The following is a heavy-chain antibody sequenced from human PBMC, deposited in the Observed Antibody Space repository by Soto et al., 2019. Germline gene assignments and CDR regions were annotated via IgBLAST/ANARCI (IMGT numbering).Heavy chain of an antibody. CDR1: GRSISSYY. CDR2: IYYSGST. Sequence: QVQLQESGPGLVKPSETLSLTCTVSGRSISSYYWSWIRQPPGKGLEWIGYIYYSGSTNYNPSLKSRVTISVDTSKNQFSLKLSSVTAADTAVYYCARGPYSSGWRNFDYWGQGTLVTVSS. D-gene: IGHD6-19*01. J-gene: IGHJ4*02. V-gene: IGHV4-59*01. CDR3: ARGPYSSGWRNFDY.